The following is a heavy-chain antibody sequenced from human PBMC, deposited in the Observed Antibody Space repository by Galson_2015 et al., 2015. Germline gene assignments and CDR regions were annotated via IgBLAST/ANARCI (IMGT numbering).Heavy chain of an antibody. CDR1: GFTFSSYA. CDR3: AKASWLVFDFDY. D-gene: IGHD6-19*01. CDR2: ISGSGGST. V-gene: IGHV3-23*01. Sequence: SLRLSCAASGFTFSSYAMSWVRQAPGKGLEWVSAISGSGGSTYYADSVKGRFTISSDNSKNTLYLQMNSLRAEDTAVYYCAKASWLVFDFDYWGQGTLVTVSS. J-gene: IGHJ4*02.